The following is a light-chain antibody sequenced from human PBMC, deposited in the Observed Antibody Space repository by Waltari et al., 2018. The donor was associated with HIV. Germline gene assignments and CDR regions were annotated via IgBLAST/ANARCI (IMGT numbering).Light chain of an antibody. CDR2: GAS. J-gene: IGKJ5*01. Sequence: VLTQSPGTLSLSPGEGATLSCRASESVTNTYLAWYQQRPGQAPSLLIYGASTRATGTPDRFSGSGSGTDFTLTISRLEPEDFAVYYCQQFGSSPLFGQGTRLEIK. CDR3: QQFGSSPL. V-gene: IGKV3-20*01. CDR1: ESVTNTY.